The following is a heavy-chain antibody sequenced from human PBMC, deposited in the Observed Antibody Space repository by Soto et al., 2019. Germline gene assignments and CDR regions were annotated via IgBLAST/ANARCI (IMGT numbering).Heavy chain of an antibody. J-gene: IGHJ5*02. Sequence: PSGTLSLTCTVSGGSISSYYWSWIRQPPGKGLEWIGYIYYSGSTNYNPSLKSRVTISVDTSKNQFSLKLSSVTAADTAVYYCARHNDIVVVPAALGANWFDPWGQGTLVTVSS. CDR2: IYYSGST. CDR3: ARHNDIVVVPAALGANWFDP. V-gene: IGHV4-59*08. D-gene: IGHD2-2*01. CDR1: GGSISSYY.